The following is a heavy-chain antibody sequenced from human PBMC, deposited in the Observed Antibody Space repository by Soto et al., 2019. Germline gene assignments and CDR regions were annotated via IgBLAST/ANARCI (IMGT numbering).Heavy chain of an antibody. D-gene: IGHD3-10*01. CDR3: ARQRLGDYYGSGSWFDY. Sequence: KPSEILSLTCTVSGGSISSSSYYWGWIRQPPGKGLEWIGSIYYSGSTYYNPSLKSRVTISVDTSKNQFSLKLSSVTAADTAVYYCARQRLGDYYGSGSWFDYWGQGTLVTVSS. V-gene: IGHV4-39*01. CDR1: GGSISSSSYY. J-gene: IGHJ4*02. CDR2: IYYSGST.